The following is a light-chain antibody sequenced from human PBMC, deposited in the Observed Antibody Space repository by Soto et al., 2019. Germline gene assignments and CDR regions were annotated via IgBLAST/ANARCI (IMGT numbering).Light chain of an antibody. Sequence: EIVLTQSPGTLSLSPGERATLSCRASQTVSSSYLAWYQQKPGQAPRLLIYGASSRATGIPDRFSGSGSGTDFTLTISRLEPEDFAVYYCQQYGSSPVTFGQGTRLEMK. CDR3: QQYGSSPVT. CDR1: QTVSSSY. V-gene: IGKV3-20*01. CDR2: GAS. J-gene: IGKJ5*01.